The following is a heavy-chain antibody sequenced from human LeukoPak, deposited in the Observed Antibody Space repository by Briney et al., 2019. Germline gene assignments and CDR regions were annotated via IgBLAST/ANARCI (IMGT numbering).Heavy chain of an antibody. V-gene: IGHV3-30-3*01. CDR2: ISYDGSNK. J-gene: IGHJ4*02. D-gene: IGHD5-18*01. CDR1: GFTFSSYA. Sequence: GRSLRLSCAASGFTFSSYAMHWVRQAPGKGLEWVAVISYDGSNKYYADSVKGRFTISRDNSKNTLYLQMNSLRAEDTAVYYCAREIPYSYGPCFDYWGQGTLVTVSS. CDR3: AREIPYSYGPCFDY.